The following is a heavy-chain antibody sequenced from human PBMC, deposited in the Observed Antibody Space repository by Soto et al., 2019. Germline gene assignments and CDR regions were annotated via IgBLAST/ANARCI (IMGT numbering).Heavy chain of an antibody. CDR1: AGSISSYY. Sequence: SETLSLTWTVSAGSISSYYWSWIRQPPGKGLEWIGYIYYSGSTNYNPSLKSRVTISVDTSKNQFSLKLSSVTAADTAVYYCARDGYNYYDYWGQGTLVTVSS. J-gene: IGHJ4*02. CDR2: IYYSGST. V-gene: IGHV4-59*01. D-gene: IGHD5-12*01. CDR3: ARDGYNYYDY.